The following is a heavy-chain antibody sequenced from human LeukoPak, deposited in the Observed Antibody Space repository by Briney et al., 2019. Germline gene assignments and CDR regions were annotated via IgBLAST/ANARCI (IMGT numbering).Heavy chain of an antibody. V-gene: IGHV3-48*01. CDR1: GFTFSSYS. CDR3: ASLTPFRGYDSSGFYYYYMDV. CDR2: ISSSSSTI. J-gene: IGHJ6*03. Sequence: PGGSLRLSCAASGFTFSSYSMNWVRQAPGKGLEWVSYISSSSSTIYYADSVKGRFTISRDNAKNSLYLQMNSLRAEDTAVYYCASLTPFRGYDSSGFYYYYMDVWGKGTTVTVSS. D-gene: IGHD3-22*01.